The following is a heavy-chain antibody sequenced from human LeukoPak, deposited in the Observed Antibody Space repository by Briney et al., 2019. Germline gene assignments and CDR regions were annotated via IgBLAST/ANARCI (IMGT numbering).Heavy chain of an antibody. J-gene: IGHJ5*02. V-gene: IGHV1-2*06. D-gene: IGHD3-3*01. CDR1: GYTFTGYY. Sequence: GASVKVSCRASGYTFTGYYMHWVRQAPGQGLEWMGRINPNSGGTNYAQKFQGRVTMTRDTSISTAYMELSRLRSDDTAVYYCARSGWAYYDFWSGYYNNWFDPWGQGTLVTVSS. CDR3: ARSGWAYYDFWSGYYNNWFDP. CDR2: INPNSGGT.